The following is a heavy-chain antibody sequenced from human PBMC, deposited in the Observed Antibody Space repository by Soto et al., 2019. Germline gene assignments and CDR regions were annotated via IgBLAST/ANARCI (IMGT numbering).Heavy chain of an antibody. CDR3: ARLGYCSGGSCYGVNWFDP. V-gene: IGHV1-2*02. J-gene: IGHJ5*02. D-gene: IGHD2-15*01. CDR1: GYTFTGYY. Sequence: ASVKVSCRSSGYTFTGYYMHWVRQAPGQGREWMGWINPNSGGTNYAQKFQGRVTMTRDTSISTAYMGLSRLRSDDTAVYYCARLGYCSGGSCYGVNWFDPWGQGTLVTVS. CDR2: INPNSGGT.